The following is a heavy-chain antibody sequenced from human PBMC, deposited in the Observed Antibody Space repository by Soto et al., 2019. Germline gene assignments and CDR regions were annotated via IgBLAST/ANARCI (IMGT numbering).Heavy chain of an antibody. CDR3: ARTAGQTPFDP. Sequence: ASVKVSCKASGYIFTSYTMHWVRQAPGQRLEWMGRITAGNGNTKYSQKFQGRLTITRDTSASTVYMELNNLRSEDTAVYYCARTAGQTPFDPWGQGTPVTVAS. CDR2: ITAGNGNT. V-gene: IGHV1-3*01. D-gene: IGHD6-19*01. J-gene: IGHJ5*02. CDR1: GYIFTSYT.